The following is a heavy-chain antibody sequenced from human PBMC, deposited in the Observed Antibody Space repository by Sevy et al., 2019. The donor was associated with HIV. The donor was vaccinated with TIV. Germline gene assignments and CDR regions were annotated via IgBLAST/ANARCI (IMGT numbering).Heavy chain of an antibody. J-gene: IGHJ4*02. CDR2: ITGSGGDT. CDR1: EFTFSSFA. CDR3: AKVPHYHFIMTGSCYFDF. V-gene: IGHV3-23*01. Sequence: GGSLRLSCIASEFTFSSFAMSWVRQAPGKGLEWVSAITGSGGDTYYADSVKGRFSVSRDNSKNTLYLQMNSLRVEDTAVYYCAKVPHYHFIMTGSCYFDFWGQGTLVTVSS. D-gene: IGHD3-16*01.